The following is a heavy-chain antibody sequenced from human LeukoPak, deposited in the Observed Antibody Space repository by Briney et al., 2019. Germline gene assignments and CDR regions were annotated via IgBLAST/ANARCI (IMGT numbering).Heavy chain of an antibody. CDR3: AREGGFYRPLDY. CDR2: VHLDGRT. J-gene: IGHJ4*02. Sequence: PGGSLRLSCAASEFTVSSNYMSWVRQAPGKGLEWIGEVHLDGRTNYNPSLKSRLVMSADLPENHISLKLTSVTAADTAVYYCAREGGFYRPLDYSGQGTLVTVSS. V-gene: IGHV4-4*02. CDR1: EFTVSSNY. D-gene: IGHD6-25*01.